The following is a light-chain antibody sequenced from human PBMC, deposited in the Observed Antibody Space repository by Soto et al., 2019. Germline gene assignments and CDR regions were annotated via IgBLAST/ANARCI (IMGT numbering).Light chain of an antibody. CDR1: SSDVGGYNY. CDR3: SSSTSSSTGV. V-gene: IGLV2-14*01. CDR2: EVS. J-gene: IGLJ2*01. Sequence: QSALTQPASVSGSPGQSITISCTGTSSDVGGYNYVSWYQQHPGKAPKLMSYEVSNRPSGVSNRFSGSKSGNTASLTISGLQAEDEADYYCSSSTSSSTGVFGGGTKLTVL.